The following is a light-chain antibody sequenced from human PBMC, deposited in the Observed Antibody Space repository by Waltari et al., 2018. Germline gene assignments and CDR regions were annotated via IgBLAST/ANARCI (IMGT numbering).Light chain of an antibody. J-gene: IGKJ5*01. CDR2: DAS. CDR1: QSVSSF. Sequence: EIVLTQSPATLSLSPGERPTLSCRASQSVSSFLAWYQQKPGQAPRLLIYDASNRATGTPARFSGSGSGTDFTLTISSLEPEDFAVYYCQQRSNWPLTFGQGTRLEIK. CDR3: QQRSNWPLT. V-gene: IGKV3-11*01.